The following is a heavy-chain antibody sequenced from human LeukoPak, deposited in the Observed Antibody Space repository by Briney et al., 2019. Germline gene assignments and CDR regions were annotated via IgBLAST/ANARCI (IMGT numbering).Heavy chain of an antibody. J-gene: IGHJ4*02. CDR3: ARDLDYYATDY. CDR2: IGKDGRGN. CDR1: GFSLSNYW. Sequence: PGGSLRLSCAASGFSLSNYWMSWVRQAPGKGLEWVANIGKDGRGNHYVDSVRGRFTISRDNAKNSLYLQMDSLRVDDTGVYYCARDLDYYATDYWGQGTLVTVYS. D-gene: IGHD3/OR15-3a*01. V-gene: IGHV3-7*01.